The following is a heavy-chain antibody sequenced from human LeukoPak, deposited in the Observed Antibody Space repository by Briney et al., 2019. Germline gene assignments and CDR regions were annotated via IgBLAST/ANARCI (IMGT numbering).Heavy chain of an antibody. CDR1: GGTFSSYA. V-gene: IGHV1-69*01. CDR2: IIPIFGTA. D-gene: IGHD3-22*01. CDR3: ARDAYYYDSSGYYGHDY. Sequence: ASVKVSCKASGGTFSSYAISWVRQAPGQGLEWMGGIIPIFGTANYAQKFQGRVTITADESTSTAYMELSSLRSEDTAAYYCARDAYYYDSSGYYGHDYWGQGTLVTVSS. J-gene: IGHJ4*02.